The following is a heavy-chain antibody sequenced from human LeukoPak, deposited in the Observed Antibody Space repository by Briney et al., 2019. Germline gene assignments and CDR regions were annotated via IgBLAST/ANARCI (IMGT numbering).Heavy chain of an antibody. Sequence: GGSLRLSCAASGFTFSSYGTHWVRQAPGKGLEWVAVIWYDGSNKYYADSVKGRFTVSRDNSKNTLYLQMNSLRAEDTAVYYCARDQLGYYYGMDVWGQGTTVTVSS. D-gene: IGHD3-16*01. CDR3: ARDQLGYYYGMDV. CDR1: GFTFSSYG. V-gene: IGHV3-33*01. CDR2: IWYDGSNK. J-gene: IGHJ6*02.